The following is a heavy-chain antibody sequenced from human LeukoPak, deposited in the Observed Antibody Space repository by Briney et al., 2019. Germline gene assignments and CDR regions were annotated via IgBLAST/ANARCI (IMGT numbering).Heavy chain of an antibody. CDR3: ARHPDY. CDR2: IYYNGGT. V-gene: IGHV4-59*01. J-gene: IGHJ4*02. CDR1: GGSISSYY. Sequence: PSETLSLTCTVSGGSISSYYWSWIRQPPGKGLDWIGYIYYNGGTNYNPSLKSRVTISVDTSKNQFSLRLSSVTAADTAVYYCARHPDYGGQGTLVTVSS.